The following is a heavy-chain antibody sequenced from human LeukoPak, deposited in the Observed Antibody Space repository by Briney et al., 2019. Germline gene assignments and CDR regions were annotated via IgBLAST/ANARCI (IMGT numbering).Heavy chain of an antibody. CDR1: GGSFSGYY. Sequence: SETLSLTCAVYGGSFSGYYWSWIRQPPGKGLEWIGEINHSGSTNYNPSLKSRVTISVDTSKNQFSLKLSSVTAADTAVYYCARERGSWDAFDIWGQGTMVTVSS. CDR2: INHSGST. CDR3: ARERGSWDAFDI. J-gene: IGHJ3*02. V-gene: IGHV4-34*01. D-gene: IGHD1-26*01.